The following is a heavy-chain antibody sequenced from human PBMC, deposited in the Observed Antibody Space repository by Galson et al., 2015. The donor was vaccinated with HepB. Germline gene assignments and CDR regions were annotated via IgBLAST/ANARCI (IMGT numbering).Heavy chain of an antibody. V-gene: IGHV5-10-1*01. CDR2: IDPSDSYS. CDR1: GYSFTNYW. D-gene: IGHD3-22*01. CDR3: VRQDSSGYYYPVGDY. J-gene: IGHJ4*02. Sequence: QSGAEVKNPGESLRISCKGSGYSFTNYWINWVRQMPGKGLEWMGRIDPSDSYSNYNPSFQGHLTISTDKSVSTAYLQWSSLEASDTAMYYCVRQDSSGYYYPVGDYWGQGTLVTVSS.